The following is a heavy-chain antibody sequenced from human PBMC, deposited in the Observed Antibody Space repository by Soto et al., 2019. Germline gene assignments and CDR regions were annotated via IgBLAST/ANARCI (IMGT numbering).Heavy chain of an antibody. J-gene: IGHJ2*01. CDR2: ITHSSSAI. Sequence: EVQLVESGGGLVQPGGSLRLSCAASGFTFSSYTMNWVRQAPGKGLEWISHITHSSSAIYYADSVRGRFTVSRDNAKNSLYLKLNSLRAEDTAVYYCAASILVSRQYFDLWGRVTLVTVSS. CDR1: GFTFSSYT. CDR3: AASILVSRQYFDL. V-gene: IGHV3-48*01. D-gene: IGHD3-9*01.